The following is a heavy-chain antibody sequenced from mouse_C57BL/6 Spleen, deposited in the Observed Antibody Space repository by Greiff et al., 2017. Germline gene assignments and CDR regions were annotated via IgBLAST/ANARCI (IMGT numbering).Heavy chain of an antibody. Sequence: VQLQQSGPELVKPGASVKISCKASGYAFSSSWMNWVKQRPGKGLEWIGRIYPGDGDTNYNGKFKGKATLTADKSSSTAYMQLSSLTSEDSAVYFCAREGYESYYFDYWGQGTTLTVSS. CDR3: AREGYESYYFDY. D-gene: IGHD2-2*01. V-gene: IGHV1-82*01. J-gene: IGHJ2*01. CDR1: GYAFSSSW. CDR2: IYPGDGDT.